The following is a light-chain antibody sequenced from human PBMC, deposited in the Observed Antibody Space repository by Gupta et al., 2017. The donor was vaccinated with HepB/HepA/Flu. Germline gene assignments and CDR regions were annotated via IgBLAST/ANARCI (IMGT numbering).Light chain of an antibody. CDR1: QPVGNIY. V-gene: IGKV3-20*01. Sequence: EIVLTQSPGTLSLSPGERATLSCRASQPVGNIYVAWYQQKPGQAPRLLIYGASSRAAGIPDRFSGSGSGTDFSLIINRLEPEDFAVYYCQQWANSGWTFGQGTKVEIK. CDR3: QQWANSGWT. J-gene: IGKJ1*01. CDR2: GAS.